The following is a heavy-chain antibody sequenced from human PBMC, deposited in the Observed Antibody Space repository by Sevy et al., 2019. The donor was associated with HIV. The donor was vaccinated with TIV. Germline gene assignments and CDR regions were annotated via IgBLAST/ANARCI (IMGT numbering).Heavy chain of an antibody. CDR1: GFTFSDYY. CDR3: ALDSSGFYA. CDR2: INKDGSVK. J-gene: IGHJ5*02. V-gene: IGHV3-7*01. D-gene: IGHD3-3*01. Sequence: GGSLRLSCAASGFTFSDYYMSWVRQAPGKGLEWVANINKDGSVKYYVDSVKGRFTFSRDNAKNSLYVQMNSLRAEDTAVYYCALDSSGFYAWGQGTLVTVSS.